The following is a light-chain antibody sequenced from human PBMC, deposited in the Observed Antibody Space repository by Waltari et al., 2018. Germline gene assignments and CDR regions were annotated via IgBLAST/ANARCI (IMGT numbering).Light chain of an antibody. J-gene: IGKJ2*01. CDR2: AAS. CDR1: QGISSY. V-gene: IGKV1-8*01. CDR3: QQYYSYWYT. Sequence: AIRITQSPSSLSASTGDRVTITCRASQGISSYLAWYQQKPGEAPKLLSYAASTLQSGVPSRFSGSGSGTDFTLTISCLQSEDFATYYCQQYYSYWYTFGQGTKLEIK.